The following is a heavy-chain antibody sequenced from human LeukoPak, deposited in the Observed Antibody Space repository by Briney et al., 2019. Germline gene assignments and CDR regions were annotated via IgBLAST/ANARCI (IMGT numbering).Heavy chain of an antibody. Sequence: SGPTLVNPTQTLTLTCTFSGFSLSTSGVGVGWIRQPPGKALEWLALIYWDDDKRYSPSLKSRLTITKDTSENQVVLTMTNMDPVDTATYYCAHLIHLGSGLGYFDYWGQGTLVTVSS. CDR1: GFSLSTSGVG. CDR3: AHLIHLGSGLGYFDY. V-gene: IGHV2-5*02. D-gene: IGHD3-3*01. J-gene: IGHJ4*02. CDR2: IYWDDDK.